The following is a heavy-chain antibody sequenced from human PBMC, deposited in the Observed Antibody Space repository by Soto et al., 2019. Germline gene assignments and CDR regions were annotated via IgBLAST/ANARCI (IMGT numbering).Heavy chain of an antibody. CDR1: GGSISSYY. V-gene: IGHV4-59*01. CDR2: IYYSGST. CDR3: ASFPAYDFWSGHGPLFDY. Sequence: PSETRSLTCTVSGGSISSYYWSWIRQPPGKGLEWIGYIYYSGSTNYNPSLKSRVTISVDTSKNQFSLKLSSVTAADTAVYYCASFPAYDFWSGHGPLFDYWGQGTLVTVSS. J-gene: IGHJ4*02. D-gene: IGHD3-3*01.